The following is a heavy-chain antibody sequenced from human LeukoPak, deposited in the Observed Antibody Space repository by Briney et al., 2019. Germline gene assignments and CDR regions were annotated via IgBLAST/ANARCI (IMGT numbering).Heavy chain of an antibody. D-gene: IGHD3-10*01. Sequence: GGSLTLPCAVPGFNFNSYSLNWVRQPPRKGLAWVSCISSSSSYIYYADSVKCRFTISRDNAKNSLYLQMNSLRAEDTAVYYCARDGNYGSGRYLDPWGQGTLVTVSS. J-gene: IGHJ5*02. V-gene: IGHV3-21*04. CDR3: ARDGNYGSGRYLDP. CDR1: GFNFNSYS. CDR2: ISSSSSYI.